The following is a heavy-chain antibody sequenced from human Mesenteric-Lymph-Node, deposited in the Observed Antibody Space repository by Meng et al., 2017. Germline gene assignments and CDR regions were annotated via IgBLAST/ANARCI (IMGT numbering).Heavy chain of an antibody. CDR1: GGSISSDYSF. CDR3: ARVNCGGDCLYYYRMDV. V-gene: IGHV4-61*02. D-gene: IGHD2-21*02. CDR2: IDASGIN. Sequence: SETLSLTCTVSGGSISSDYSFWTWIRQPAGKGLEWLGRIDASGINNYNPSLKSRVTISVNTSNNQFSLELTSVTAADTAVYYCARVNCGGDCLYYYRMDVWGQGTTVTVSS. J-gene: IGHJ6*02.